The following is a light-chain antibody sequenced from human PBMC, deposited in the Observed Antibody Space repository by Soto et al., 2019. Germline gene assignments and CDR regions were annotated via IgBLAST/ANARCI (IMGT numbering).Light chain of an antibody. V-gene: IGLV2-14*01. Sequence: QSALTQPASVSASPGQSITISCTETNSDIGTLNSVSWYQQFPGKAPKLMIFGVSVRPSGVSTRFSGSKFGNTAFLYISGLQSEDEADYYYSSYTRSRTYVFGSGTKLTVL. CDR2: GVS. J-gene: IGLJ1*01. CDR3: SSYTRSRTYV. CDR1: NSDIGTLNS.